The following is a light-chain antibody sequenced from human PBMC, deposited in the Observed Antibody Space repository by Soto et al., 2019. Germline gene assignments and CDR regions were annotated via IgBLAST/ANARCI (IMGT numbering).Light chain of an antibody. CDR1: QNVNSNH. Sequence: EIVLTQSPGTLSLSPGERATLSCRASQNVNSNHIAWYQQKPGQAPRLLIYGPSSRATGIPERFSGSGSGTDFTLTISRLEPEDFAVYFCHRFGSSPQTFGHGTKVDIK. CDR2: GPS. V-gene: IGKV3-20*01. J-gene: IGKJ1*01. CDR3: HRFGSSPQT.